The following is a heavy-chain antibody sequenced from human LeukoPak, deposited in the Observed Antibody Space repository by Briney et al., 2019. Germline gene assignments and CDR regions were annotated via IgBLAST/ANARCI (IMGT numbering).Heavy chain of an antibody. CDR3: AKDTVYYGSGSYYNGYYYYMDV. J-gene: IGHJ6*03. D-gene: IGHD3-10*01. CDR1: GFTFSSYG. Sequence: GGSLRLSCAAPGFTFSSYGMSWGRQAPGKGLEWVSAISASGGSRYNADSVKGRFTISRDNSKNTLYLQMNSLRAEDTAVYYCAKDTVYYGSGSYYNGYYYYMDVWGKGTTVTISS. V-gene: IGHV3-23*01. CDR2: ISASGGSR.